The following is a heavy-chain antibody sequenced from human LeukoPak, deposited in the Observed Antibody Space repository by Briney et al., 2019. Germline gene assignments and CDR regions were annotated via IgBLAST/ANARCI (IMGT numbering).Heavy chain of an antibody. CDR1: GYSFTSYW. CDR3: ARHTNDYGGYGDY. CDR2: IYPGDSDT. Sequence: GESLKFSCKGSGYSFTSYWIGWVRQMPGKGLEWMGIIYPGDSDTRYSPSFQGQVTISADKSISAPYLQWSSLKASDTAMYYCARHTNDYGGYGDYWGQGTLVTVSS. D-gene: IGHD4-23*01. V-gene: IGHV5-51*01. J-gene: IGHJ4*02.